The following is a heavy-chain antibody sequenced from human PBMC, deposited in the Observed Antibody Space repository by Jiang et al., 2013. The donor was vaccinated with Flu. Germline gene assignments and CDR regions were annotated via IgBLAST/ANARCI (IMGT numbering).Heavy chain of an antibody. CDR2: ISGGGTTI. CDR3: ARVVTGLQYYYYYYMDV. J-gene: IGHJ6*03. V-gene: IGHV3-11*01. Sequence: VQLVESGGGLVKPGGSLRLSCAASGFTFNDYYMAWIRQAPGKGLEWVSYISGGGTTIYYADSVEGRCTMSRDNAKNSLYLHMNSLRAEDTAVYFCARVVTGLQYYYYYYMDVWGKGTTVTVSS. D-gene: IGHD2-21*02. CDR1: GFTFNDYY.